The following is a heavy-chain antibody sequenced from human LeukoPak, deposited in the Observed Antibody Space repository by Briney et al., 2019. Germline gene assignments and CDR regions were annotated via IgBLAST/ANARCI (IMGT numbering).Heavy chain of an antibody. CDR1: GGSFSGYY. CDR3: ARGLASGYPPIPFDY. D-gene: IGHD3-3*01. Sequence: SETLSLTCAVYGGSFSGYYWSWIRQPPGKGLEWIGEINHSGSTNYNPSLKSRVTISVDTSKNQFSLKLSSVTAADTAIYYCARGLASGYPPIPFDYWGQGTLVTVSS. CDR2: INHSGST. J-gene: IGHJ4*02. V-gene: IGHV4-34*01.